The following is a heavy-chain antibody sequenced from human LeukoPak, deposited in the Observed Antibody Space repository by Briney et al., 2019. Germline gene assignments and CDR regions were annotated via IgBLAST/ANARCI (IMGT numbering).Heavy chain of an antibody. D-gene: IGHD5-18*01. CDR1: GYTFDIYW. CDR3: ARHIQGYSVDY. V-gene: IGHV5-51*01. Sequence: GESLKISCKGSGYTFDIYWIGWARQMPGKGLEWMGIIYPRDSDTRYSPSFQGQVTISADKSISTAYLQWNSLKASDTAMYYCARHIQGYSVDYWGQGTLVTVSS. J-gene: IGHJ4*02. CDR2: IYPRDSDT.